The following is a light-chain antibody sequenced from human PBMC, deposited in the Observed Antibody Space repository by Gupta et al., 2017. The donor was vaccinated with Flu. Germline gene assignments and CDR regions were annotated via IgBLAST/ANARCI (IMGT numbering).Light chain of an antibody. CDR1: SSDVGGDNY. Sequence: QSALTQPRSVSGSPGQSVTISCPGTSSDVGGDNYVSWYQQHPGKAPKLMIYDVSERPAGVPDRFSGSKSGNTASLTISGLQSEDEADYYCCSYAGSYTEMFGGGTKRTVL. CDR2: DVS. J-gene: IGLJ3*02. CDR3: CSYAGSYTEM. V-gene: IGLV2-11*01.